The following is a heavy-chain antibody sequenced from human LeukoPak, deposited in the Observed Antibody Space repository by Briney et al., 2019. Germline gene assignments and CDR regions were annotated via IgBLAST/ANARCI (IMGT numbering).Heavy chain of an antibody. CDR1: GFTFSSYD. J-gene: IGHJ4*02. CDR3: ARGNILTGYEY. V-gene: IGHV3-13*04. D-gene: IGHD3-9*01. CDR2: IGFAGDT. Sequence: GGSLRLSCAASGFTFSSYDTHWVRQATGKGLEWVSGIGFAGDTYYAGSVKGRFTISRENAKKSLYLQMNSLRAGDTAVYYCARGNILTGYEYWGQGTLVTVSS.